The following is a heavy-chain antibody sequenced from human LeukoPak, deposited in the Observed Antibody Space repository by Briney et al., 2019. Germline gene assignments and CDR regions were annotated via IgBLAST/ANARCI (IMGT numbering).Heavy chain of an antibody. J-gene: IGHJ4*02. Sequence: GESLKISCAASGFTVSSNYMSWVRQAPGKGLEWVSVIYSGGSTYYADSVKGRFTITRDNSKNTPYLQMNSLRAEDTAVYYCARVGDVDTAMVDYWGQGTLVTVSS. V-gene: IGHV3-66*01. CDR2: IYSGGST. D-gene: IGHD5-18*01. CDR3: ARVGDVDTAMVDY. CDR1: GFTVSSNY.